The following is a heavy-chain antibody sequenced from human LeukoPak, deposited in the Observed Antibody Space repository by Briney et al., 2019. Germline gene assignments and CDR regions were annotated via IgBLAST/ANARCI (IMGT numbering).Heavy chain of an antibody. CDR2: IIPIFGTA. D-gene: IGHD5-18*01. V-gene: IGHV1-69*13. CDR1: GGTFSSYA. Sequence: SVKASCKASGGTFSSYAISWVRQAPGQGLEWMGGIIPIFGTANYAQKFQGRVTITADESTSTAYMELSSLRSEDTAVYYCARAYSYGSVLHYYYGMDVWGQGTTVTVSS. J-gene: IGHJ6*02. CDR3: ARAYSYGSVLHYYYGMDV.